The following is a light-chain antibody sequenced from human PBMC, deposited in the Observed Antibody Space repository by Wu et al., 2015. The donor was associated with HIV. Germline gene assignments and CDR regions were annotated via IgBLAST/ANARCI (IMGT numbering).Light chain of an antibody. V-gene: IGKV3-11*01. CDR3: QQRSNWPPT. Sequence: ESATLSCRASQSVSSYLGWYQQKPGQAPRLLIYDTLKRATGIPARFSGSGSGTDFTLTISSLEPEDSAVYYCQQRSNWPPTFGGGTKVEIK. CDR1: QSVSSY. CDR2: DTL. J-gene: IGKJ4*01.